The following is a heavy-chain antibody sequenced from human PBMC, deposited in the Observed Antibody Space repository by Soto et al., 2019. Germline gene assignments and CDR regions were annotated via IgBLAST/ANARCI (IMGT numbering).Heavy chain of an antibody. CDR3: EGWNYAY. CDR2: ISQSAGGNT. J-gene: IGHJ4*02. V-gene: IGHV3-23*01. Sequence: EVQLFESVGGLVKPGGSLRLSCAASGVTFRSYVMMWVRQAPGKGLEWVSAISQSAGGNTYYADSVKGRFTISRDDSKHTLYLQMDSLIPEDPAKYYCEGWNYAYWGQGTQVTVSS. CDR1: GVTFRSYV. D-gene: IGHD1-7*01.